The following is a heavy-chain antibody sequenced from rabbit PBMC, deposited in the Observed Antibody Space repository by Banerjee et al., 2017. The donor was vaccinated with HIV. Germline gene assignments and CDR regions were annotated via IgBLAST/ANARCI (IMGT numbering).Heavy chain of an antibody. CDR2: IYGGSSGDT. Sequence: QQLEESGGDLVKPGASLTLTCTASGFSFSSGYDMCWVRQAPGKGLEWIACIYGGSSGDTNYASWAKGRFTISKTSSTTVTLQMTSLTAADTATYFCARDMAGDGYAPNLWGPGTLVTV. J-gene: IGHJ4*01. CDR1: GFSFSSGYD. D-gene: IGHD6-1*01. V-gene: IGHV1S40*01. CDR3: ARDMAGDGYAPNL.